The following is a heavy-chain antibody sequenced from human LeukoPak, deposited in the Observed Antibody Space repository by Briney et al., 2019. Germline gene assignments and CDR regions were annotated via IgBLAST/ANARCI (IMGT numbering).Heavy chain of an antibody. J-gene: IGHJ6*03. CDR1: GGSINTYY. D-gene: IGHD5-24*01. Sequence: SETLSLTCTVSGGSINTYYWSWIRQPPGKGLEWIASVYHSGTSNYNPSLRSRVTISVDTSKNQFSLKLSSVTAADTAVYYCARVRRDGYNLDYYMDVWGKGTTVTISS. CDR3: ARVRRDGYNLDYYMDV. V-gene: IGHV4-59*01. CDR2: VYHSGTS.